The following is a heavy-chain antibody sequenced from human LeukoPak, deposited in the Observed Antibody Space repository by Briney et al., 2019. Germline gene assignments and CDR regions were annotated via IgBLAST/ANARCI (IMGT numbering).Heavy chain of an antibody. CDR2: IYSGGGT. J-gene: IGHJ4*02. Sequence: GGSLRLSCAASGFTVSRNYMTWVRQAPGKGLEWVSVIYSGGGTYYADSVRGRFTISRDNSKNTVCLQMNSLRAEDTAVYHGARASFWFDDSGCYFDYWGQGSLVTVSS. D-gene: IGHD3-22*01. V-gene: IGHV3-66*01. CDR1: GFTVSRNY. CDR3: ARASFWFDDSGCYFDY.